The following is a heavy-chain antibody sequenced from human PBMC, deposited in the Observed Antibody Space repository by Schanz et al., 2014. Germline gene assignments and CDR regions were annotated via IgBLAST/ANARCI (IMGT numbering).Heavy chain of an antibody. Sequence: QVQLVQSGAEVKKPGASVRVSCRASGYPFTSDDITWVRQAPGQGLEWMGMINPSGGSTTYAQKFQGRVTMTRDTSTSTVYMELSSLRSEDTAVYYCARDGVDAAAGGNYWGQGTLXTVSS. CDR1: GYPFTSDD. D-gene: IGHD6-13*01. V-gene: IGHV1-46*03. CDR2: INPSGGST. J-gene: IGHJ4*02. CDR3: ARDGVDAAAGGNY.